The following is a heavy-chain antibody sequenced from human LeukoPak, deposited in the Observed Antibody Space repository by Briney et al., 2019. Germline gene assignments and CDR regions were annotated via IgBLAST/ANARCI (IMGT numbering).Heavy chain of an antibody. CDR1: GGSISGYY. CDR3: AREGGGPRWLAA. J-gene: IGHJ5*02. D-gene: IGHD6-25*01. V-gene: IGHV4-4*07. CDR2: INTRGSS. Sequence: SETLTLTCTVSGGSISGYYWSWIRQPAGKGLEWIGRINTRGSSNYNPSLRSRVTMSVDTSKNQFSRNLSAVTAADTAVYYCAREGGGPRWLAAWGQGTLVTVSS.